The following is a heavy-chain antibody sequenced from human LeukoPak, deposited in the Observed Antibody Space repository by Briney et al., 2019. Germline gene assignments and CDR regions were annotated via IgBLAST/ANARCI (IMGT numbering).Heavy chain of an antibody. Sequence: SETLSLTCTVSGGSIGAYYWTWIRQSPGRGLEWIGYIYAGGNTRYNSSLESRVSISVDTSKNQFSLTLNTVTAADTAAYYCARGVSGLWIAFDYWGQGTLVTASS. CDR2: IYAGGNT. V-gene: IGHV4-4*09. CDR3: ARGVSGLWIAFDY. CDR1: GGSIGAYY. J-gene: IGHJ4*02. D-gene: IGHD1-1*01.